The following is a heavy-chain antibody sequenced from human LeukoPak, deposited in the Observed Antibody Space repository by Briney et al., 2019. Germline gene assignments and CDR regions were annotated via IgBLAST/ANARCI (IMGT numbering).Heavy chain of an antibody. Sequence: PGRSLRLSCAASGFTFNRYAMHWVRQAPGKGLEWVALISYDGSNKYYADSVKGRFTIPRDNYKNTLYLQIDSVRPEDTAMYYCASDVVPDATRNFDYWGQGTLVTVSS. CDR2: ISYDGSNK. J-gene: IGHJ4*02. V-gene: IGHV3-30*04. CDR1: GFTFNRYA. CDR3: ASDVVPDATRNFDY. D-gene: IGHD2-2*01.